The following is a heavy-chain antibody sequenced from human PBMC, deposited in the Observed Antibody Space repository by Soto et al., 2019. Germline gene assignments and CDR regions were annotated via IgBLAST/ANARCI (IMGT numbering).Heavy chain of an antibody. D-gene: IGHD1-26*01. CDR2: IYNSETT. CDR3: ALALGPTTGLDY. Sequence: QVRLQESGPGLVKPSQTLSQTCTVSGASITSGHYYWTWIRQLPGKGLEWIGSIYNSETTHYNPSLTSRLTISIDTSANQFSLKLSSVTAADTAIYHCALALGPTTGLDYWGQGTLITVSA. CDR1: GASITSGHYY. V-gene: IGHV4-31*04. J-gene: IGHJ4*02.